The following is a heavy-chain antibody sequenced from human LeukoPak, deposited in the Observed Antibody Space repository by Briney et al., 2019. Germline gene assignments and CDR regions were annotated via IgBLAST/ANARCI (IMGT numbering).Heavy chain of an antibody. J-gene: IGHJ4*02. Sequence: PSQTLSLTCTVSGASISSGSYYWSWIRQPAGKGLEWIGRVYTSGSTNYNPSLKSRVNISLDTPKNQFSLKLISVTAADTAVYFCARLQWLSTPFFDYWGQGTLVTVTS. V-gene: IGHV4-61*02. D-gene: IGHD6-19*01. CDR2: VYTSGST. CDR1: GASISSGSYY. CDR3: ARLQWLSTPFFDY.